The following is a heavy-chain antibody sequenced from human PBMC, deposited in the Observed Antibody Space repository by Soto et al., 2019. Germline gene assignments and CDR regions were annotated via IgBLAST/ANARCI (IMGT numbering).Heavy chain of an antibody. J-gene: IGHJ4*02. CDR1: GFTFSSYA. Sequence: RRLSCAASGFTFSSYAMHWARQAPGKGLEWVAVISYDGSNKYYADSVKGRFTISRDNSKNTLYLQMNSLRAEDTAVYYCARDYCSGGSCYFSYYFDYWGQGTLVTVSS. D-gene: IGHD2-15*01. CDR2: ISYDGSNK. V-gene: IGHV3-30-3*01. CDR3: ARDYCSGGSCYFSYYFDY.